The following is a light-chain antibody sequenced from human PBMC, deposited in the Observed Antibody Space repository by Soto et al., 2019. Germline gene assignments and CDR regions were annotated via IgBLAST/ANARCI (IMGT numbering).Light chain of an antibody. J-gene: IGKJ4*01. V-gene: IGKV1-5*01. Sequence: DIQMTQSPSTLSASVGDRVTNTCRASQSISSWLAWYQQKPGKAPKLLIYDASSLESGVPSRFSGSGSGTEFTLTISSLQPDDFATYYCQQYNSYADTFGGGTKV. CDR3: QQYNSYADT. CDR1: QSISSW. CDR2: DAS.